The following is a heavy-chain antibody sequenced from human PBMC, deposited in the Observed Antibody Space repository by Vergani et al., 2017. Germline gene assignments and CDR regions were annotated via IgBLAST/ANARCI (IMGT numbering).Heavy chain of an antibody. J-gene: IGHJ6*03. CDR3: ARDESGYCSSTSCPYHYYYYMDV. CDR2: ISSSGSTI. V-gene: IGHV3-11*01. D-gene: IGHD2-2*01. CDR1: GFTFSDYY. Sequence: QVQLVESGGGLVKPGGSLRLSCAASGFTFSDYYMSWIRQAPGKGLEWVSYISSSGSTIYYADSVKGRFTISRDNAKNSLYLQMNSLRAEDTAVYYCARDESGYCSSTSCPYHYYYYMDVWGKGTTVTVSS.